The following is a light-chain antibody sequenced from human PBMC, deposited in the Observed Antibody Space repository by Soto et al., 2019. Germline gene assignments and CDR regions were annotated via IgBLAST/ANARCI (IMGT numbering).Light chain of an antibody. CDR3: QQSYSITFT. J-gene: IGKJ2*01. Sequence: DIQMTQSPSSLSASVGDRVTSSCRASQSINAFLTWYQQKPGEAPRLLIYGASNLQGGVPSRFSGSGSGTDFTLTISSLHPEYFALYYCQQSYSITFTFGQGTKLEIK. CDR2: GAS. V-gene: IGKV1-39*01. CDR1: QSINAF.